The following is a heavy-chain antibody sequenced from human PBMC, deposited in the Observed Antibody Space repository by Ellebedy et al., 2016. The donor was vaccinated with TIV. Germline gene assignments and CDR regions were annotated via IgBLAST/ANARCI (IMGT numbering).Heavy chain of an antibody. J-gene: IGHJ4*02. V-gene: IGHV3-53*01. D-gene: IGHD3-10*01. CDR1: GFTVSSNY. Sequence: GESLKISXAASGFTVSSNYMSWVRQAPGKGLEWVSVIYSGGSTYYADSAKGRFTISRDNSKNTLYLQMNSLRAEDTAVYYCARDHGVRGVPLYYFDYWGQGTLVTVSS. CDR2: IYSGGST. CDR3: ARDHGVRGVPLYYFDY.